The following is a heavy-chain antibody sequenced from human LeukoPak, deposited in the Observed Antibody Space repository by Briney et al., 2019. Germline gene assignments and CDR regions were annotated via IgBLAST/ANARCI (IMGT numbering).Heavy chain of an antibody. J-gene: IGHJ4*02. CDR3: AKTTPRDYGIRGHFDN. CDR1: GFTFSSYA. Sequence: GGSLRLSCVASGFTFSSYAMHWVRQAPGKGLEWVALISYDGSNKYYADSVKGRFIISRDSSKNTLSLQLNSLRAEDTAVYYCAKTTPRDYGIRGHFDNWGQGTLVTVSS. V-gene: IGHV3-30-3*02. CDR2: ISYDGSNK. D-gene: IGHD4-17*01.